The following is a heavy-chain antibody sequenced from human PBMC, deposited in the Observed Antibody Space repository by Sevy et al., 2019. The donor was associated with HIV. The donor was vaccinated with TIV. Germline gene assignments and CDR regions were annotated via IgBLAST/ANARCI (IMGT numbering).Heavy chain of an antibody. V-gene: IGHV3-7*03. J-gene: IGHJ6*02. CDR3: ARDCSSSSCLWGMDV. CDR1: GFTFSSYW. CDR2: IKRDGSEK. D-gene: IGHD2-2*01. Sequence: GGSLRLSCAASGFTFSSYWMSWVRQAPGKGLEWVANIKRDGSEKYHVDSVKGRFTISRDNAKNSLYLQMNSLRAEDTALYYCARDCSSSSCLWGMDVWGQGTTVTVSS.